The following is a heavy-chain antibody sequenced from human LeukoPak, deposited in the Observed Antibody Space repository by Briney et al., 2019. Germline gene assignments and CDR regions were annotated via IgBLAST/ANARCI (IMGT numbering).Heavy chain of an antibody. J-gene: IGHJ5*02. V-gene: IGHV3-74*01. D-gene: IGHD2-15*01. CDR3: ARDGYCSGGSCYRGGHFDWFDP. CDR2: INSDGYST. Sequence: GGSLRLSCAASGFTFSRYWMHWVRQAPGKGLVWVSRINSDGYSTTYADFVKGRFTISRDNAKNTLYLQMKSLRADDTAVYYCARDGYCSGGSCYRGGHFDWFDPWGQGTLVTVSS. CDR1: GFTFSRYW.